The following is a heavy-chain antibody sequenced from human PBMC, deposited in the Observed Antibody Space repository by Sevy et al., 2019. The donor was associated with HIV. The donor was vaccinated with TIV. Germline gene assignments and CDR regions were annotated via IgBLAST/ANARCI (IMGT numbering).Heavy chain of an antibody. V-gene: IGHV3-11*01. CDR1: GFTFSEYY. D-gene: IGHD2-2*02. CDR2: ISASGSVV. Sequence: GGSLRLSCAASGFTFSEYYMSWVRLAPGRGLEWLSHISASGSVVYYADSVKGRFTISREHTKNLLYLQMNSLSPDDTAVYYCTRSPRYTTGWENHSSHRCDSWGQGTQVTVSS. CDR3: TRSPRYTTGWENHSSHRCDS. J-gene: IGHJ4*02.